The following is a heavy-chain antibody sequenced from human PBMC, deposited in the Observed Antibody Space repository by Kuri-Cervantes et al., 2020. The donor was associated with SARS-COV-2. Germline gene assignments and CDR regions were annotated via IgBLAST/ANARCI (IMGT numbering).Heavy chain of an antibody. D-gene: IGHD2-2*01. CDR2: ICSGDSDT. J-gene: IGHJ4*01. CDR3: ATVLVVPAAMRDY. Sequence: GESLKISCRGSGYSFTSYWIGWVRQMPGKGLEWMGIICSGDSDTRYSQSFKGQVTISADKTISTVYLQWTSLKASDTAMYYCATVLVVPAAMRDYWGQGTPVTVSS. V-gene: IGHV5-51*01. CDR1: GYSFTSYW.